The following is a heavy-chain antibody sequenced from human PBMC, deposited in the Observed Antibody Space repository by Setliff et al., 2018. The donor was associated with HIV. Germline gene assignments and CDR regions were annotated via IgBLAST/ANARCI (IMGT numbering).Heavy chain of an antibody. V-gene: IGHV1-18*01. CDR1: GYRFMSYG. Sequence: ASVKVSCKGSGYRFMSYGFTWVRQAPGQGLEWVGWTSSCSGATKYSQNLQGRVTMTTDTSTNTAYMELRSLKSDDTAVYYCAREVDGLEPDHWGQGTLVTVSS. J-gene: IGHJ4*02. CDR2: TSSCSGAT. CDR3: AREVDGLEPDH.